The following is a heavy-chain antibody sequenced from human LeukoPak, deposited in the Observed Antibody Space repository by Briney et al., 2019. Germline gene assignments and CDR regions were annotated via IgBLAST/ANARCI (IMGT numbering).Heavy chain of an antibody. CDR3: ARVAPYYYDSSGYYYASPFDY. CDR2: IYYSGST. Sequence: PSETLSLTCTVSGGSISNYYWSWIRQPPGKGLEWIGYIYYSGSTNYNPSLKSRVTISVDTSKNQFSLKLSSVTAADTAVYYCARVAPYYYDSSGYYYASPFDYWGQGTLVTVSS. V-gene: IGHV4-59*01. J-gene: IGHJ4*02. D-gene: IGHD3-22*01. CDR1: GGSISNYY.